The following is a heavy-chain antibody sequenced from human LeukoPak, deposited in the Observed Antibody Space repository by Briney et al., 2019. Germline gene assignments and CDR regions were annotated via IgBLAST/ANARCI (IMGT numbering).Heavy chain of an antibody. CDR2: ISSSGGTI. J-gene: IGHJ3*02. CDR3: AISALYRNAFDI. Sequence: GGSLRLSCAASGFTFSDYYMSWIRQAPGKGLEWVSYISSSGGTIYYADSVKGRFTISRDNAKNSLYLQMNSLRAEDTAVYYCAISALYRNAFDIWGQGTMVTVSS. CDR1: GFTFSDYY. V-gene: IGHV3-11*01. D-gene: IGHD3-16*01.